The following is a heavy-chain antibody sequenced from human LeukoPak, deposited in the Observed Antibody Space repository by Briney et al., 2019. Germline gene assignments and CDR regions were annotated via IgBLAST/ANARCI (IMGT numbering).Heavy chain of an antibody. D-gene: IGHD2-2*01. CDR3: ASSCSSTSCPTMDV. V-gene: IGHV3-30-3*01. CDR2: ISYDGSNK. J-gene: IGHJ6*02. CDR1: GFTFSSYA. Sequence: GRSLRLSCAASGFTFSSYAMHWVRQAPGKGLEWVAVISYDGSNKYYADSVKGRFTISRDNSKNTLYLQMNSLRAEDTAVYYCASSCSSTSCPTMDVWGQGTTVTVSS.